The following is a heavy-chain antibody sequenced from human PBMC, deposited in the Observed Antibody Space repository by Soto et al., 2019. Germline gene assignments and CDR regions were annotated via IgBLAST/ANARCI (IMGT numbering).Heavy chain of an antibody. D-gene: IGHD3-3*01. CDR2: IYLDDDK. CDR1: GFSLTTSGVG. J-gene: IGHJ4*02. CDR3: AHRVLRTVFGLVTTTAIYFDF. Sequence: QITLNESGPTVVRPTETLTLTCRFSGFSLTTSGVGVGWIRQSPGKAPEWLALIYLDDDKRYRASLKSRLTITKDTAKNQVVLTVSDLDPTDTATYYCAHRVLRTVFGLVTTTAIYFDFWGQGTPVAVSS. V-gene: IGHV2-5*02.